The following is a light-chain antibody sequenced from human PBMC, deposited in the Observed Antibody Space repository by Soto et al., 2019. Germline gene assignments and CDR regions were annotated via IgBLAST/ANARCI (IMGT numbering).Light chain of an antibody. CDR1: QSLSSY. V-gene: IGKV3-11*01. CDR3: QQRSNWPIT. J-gene: IGKJ5*01. CDR2: DAS. Sequence: EIVLTQSPATLSLSPGERATLSCRASQSLSSYLAWYQQKPGQAPRLLIYDASNRATGIPARFSGSGSGTDFTLTISSLEPEDFAVYYCQQRSNWPITFGQGTRLEIK.